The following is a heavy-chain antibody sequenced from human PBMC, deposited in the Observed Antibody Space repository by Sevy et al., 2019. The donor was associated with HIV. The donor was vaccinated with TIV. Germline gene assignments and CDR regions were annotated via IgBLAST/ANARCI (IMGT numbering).Heavy chain of an antibody. Sequence: GGSLRLSCAASDFTFTNAWMNWVRQAPGKGLEWVGRIKSNTDGGKPDYAAPVKGRFTISRDDSKNTLFLQMNSLKTEDTAVYYCATDTSLYYYGSGSYYGPWIDYWGQGTLVTVSS. D-gene: IGHD3-10*01. CDR2: IKSNTDGGKP. V-gene: IGHV3-15*07. CDR3: ATDTSLYYYGSGSYYGPWIDY. CDR1: DFTFTNAW. J-gene: IGHJ4*02.